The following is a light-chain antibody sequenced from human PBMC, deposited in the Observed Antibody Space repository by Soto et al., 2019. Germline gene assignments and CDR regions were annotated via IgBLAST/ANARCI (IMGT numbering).Light chain of an antibody. V-gene: IGKV3-20*01. CDR3: QQYGGSPLT. Sequence: EIVLRQSPGTLSLSPGERATLSCRASQSVRSSYLAWYQQKPGQAPRLLISGASNRATGIPDRFSGSGSGTDFTLTISRLEPEDFAVYFCQQYGGSPLTFGGGTKVEIK. J-gene: IGKJ4*01. CDR1: QSVRSSY. CDR2: GAS.